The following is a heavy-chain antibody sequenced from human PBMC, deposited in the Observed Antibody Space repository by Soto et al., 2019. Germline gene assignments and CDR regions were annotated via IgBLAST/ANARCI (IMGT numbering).Heavy chain of an antibody. CDR3: ARRLGYCGGDCYQGNIYYYYYGMDV. D-gene: IGHD2-21*02. CDR1: GYSFTSYC. CDR2: IYPGDSDT. Sequence: GESLKISCKGSGYSFTSYCIGWVRQMPGKGLKWMGIIYPGDSDTRYSPSFQGRVTISADKSISTAYLQWSSLKASDTAMYYCARRLGYCGGDCYQGNIYYYYYGMDVWGQGTTVTVSS. J-gene: IGHJ6*02. V-gene: IGHV5-51*01.